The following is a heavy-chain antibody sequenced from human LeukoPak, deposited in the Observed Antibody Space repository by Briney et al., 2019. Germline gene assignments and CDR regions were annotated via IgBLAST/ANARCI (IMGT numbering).Heavy chain of an antibody. CDR1: GFTFSSYG. V-gene: IGHV3-30*18. CDR3: AKADVSRSGSYFSFDYYYYYGMDV. Sequence: GGSLRLSCAASGFTFSSYGTHWVRQAPGKGLEWVAVISYDGSNKYYADSVKGRFTISRDNTKNALYLQMNSLRAEDTAVYYCAKADVSRSGSYFSFDYYYYYGMDVWGQGTTVTVSS. CDR2: ISYDGSNK. J-gene: IGHJ6*02. D-gene: IGHD1-26*01.